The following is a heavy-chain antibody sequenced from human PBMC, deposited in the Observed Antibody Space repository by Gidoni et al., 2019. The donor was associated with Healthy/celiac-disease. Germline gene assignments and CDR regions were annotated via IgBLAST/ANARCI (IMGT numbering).Heavy chain of an antibody. CDR3: AGDIVVVPADTYGMDV. Sequence: QVQLQESGPGLVKPSETLSLTCPVSGGSISSYYWSWIRQHPGQGLEWIGYIYYSGSTNYNPSLKSRVTISVDTSKNQFSLELSSVTAADTAVYYCAGDIVVVPADTYGMDVWGQGTTVTVSS. V-gene: IGHV4-59*08. D-gene: IGHD2-2*01. CDR1: GGSISSYY. J-gene: IGHJ6*02. CDR2: IYYSGST.